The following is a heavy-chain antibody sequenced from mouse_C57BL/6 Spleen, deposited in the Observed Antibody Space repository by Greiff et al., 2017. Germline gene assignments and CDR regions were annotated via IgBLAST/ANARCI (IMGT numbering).Heavy chain of an antibody. CDR3: ARALRAY. D-gene: IGHD1-1*01. J-gene: IGHJ3*01. CDR1: GYTFTSYW. Sequence: QVQLQQPGAELVKPGASVKLSCKASGYTFTSYWMQWVKQRPGQGLEWIGEIDPSDSYTNYNQKFKGKATLTVDTSSSTAYMQLSSLTSADSAVYYCARALRAYWGQGTLVTVSA. V-gene: IGHV1-50*01. CDR2: IDPSDSYT.